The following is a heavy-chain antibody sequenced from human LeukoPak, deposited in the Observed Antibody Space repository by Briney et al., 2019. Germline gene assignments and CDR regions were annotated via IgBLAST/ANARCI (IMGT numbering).Heavy chain of an antibody. CDR3: AREGGSYYYGSGGFDP. Sequence: SETLSLTCTVSGGSISSYYWSWIRQPAGKGLEWIGGIYTSGSTNYNPSLKSRGTISVDTSKNQFSLKLSSVTAADTAVYYCAREGGSYYYGSGGFDPWGQGTLVTVSS. CDR2: IYTSGST. V-gene: IGHV4-4*07. J-gene: IGHJ5*02. CDR1: GGSISSYY. D-gene: IGHD3-10*01.